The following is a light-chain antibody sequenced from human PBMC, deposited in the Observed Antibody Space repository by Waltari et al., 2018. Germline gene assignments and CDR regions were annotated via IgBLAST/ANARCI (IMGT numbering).Light chain of an antibody. CDR1: ALPKQY. CDR2: KDT. V-gene: IGLV3-25*03. Sequence: SYELTQQPPVSVSPGQTARITCSGDALPKQYACWYQQKPGQAPVVVIYKDTERPSGIPERFSGSSSGTTVTLTISGVQAEDEADYYCQSADSSGKVFGGGTKLTVL. J-gene: IGLJ2*01. CDR3: QSADSSGKV.